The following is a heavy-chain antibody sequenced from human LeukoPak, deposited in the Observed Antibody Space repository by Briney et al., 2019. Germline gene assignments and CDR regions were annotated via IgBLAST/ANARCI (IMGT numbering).Heavy chain of an antibody. CDR2: IDWDDDK. CDR3: ARINDYGAFDI. CDR1: GFSLSTSGMR. V-gene: IGHV2-70*04. D-gene: IGHD4-17*01. Sequence: SGPALVIPTQTLTLTCTFSGFSLSTSGMRASWIRQPPGKALEWLARIDWDDDKFYSTSLKTRLTISKDTSKNQVVLAMTNMDPVDTATYYCARINDYGAFDIWGQGTMVTVSS. J-gene: IGHJ3*02.